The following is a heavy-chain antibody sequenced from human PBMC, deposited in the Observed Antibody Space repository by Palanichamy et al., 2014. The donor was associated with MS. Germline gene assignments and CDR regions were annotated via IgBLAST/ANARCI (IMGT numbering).Heavy chain of an antibody. V-gene: IGHV3-7*03. CDR1: GFTFSSYW. J-gene: IGHJ4*02. Sequence: EVQLVEVWGRPWSSRGGPVKLSCAASGFTFSSYWMSWVRQTPGKGLEWVANIKQEGTDKYYVDSVKGRFTISRDNAKSSLYLQMNSLRAEDTAIYYCARDPGIAAAGTVGHFDYWGQGTLVTVSS. CDR3: ARDPGIAAAGTVGHFDY. D-gene: IGHD6-13*01. CDR2: IKQEGTDK.